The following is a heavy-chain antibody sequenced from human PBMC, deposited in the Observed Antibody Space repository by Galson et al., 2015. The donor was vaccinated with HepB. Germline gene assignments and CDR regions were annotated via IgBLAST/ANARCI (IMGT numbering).Heavy chain of an antibody. V-gene: IGHV3-23*01. CDR2: IRGSGDNT. Sequence: SLRLSCAASGLTFSMYGMHWVRQAPGKGLEWVSSIRGSGDNTFYADSVEGRFTISRDNSKNTLFLQLNSLRAEDTAVYYCAKELRILTFCSGDCYNRFDYWGQGTLVTVSS. D-gene: IGHD2-21*02. CDR1: GLTFSMYG. CDR3: AKELRILTFCSGDCYNRFDY. J-gene: IGHJ4*02.